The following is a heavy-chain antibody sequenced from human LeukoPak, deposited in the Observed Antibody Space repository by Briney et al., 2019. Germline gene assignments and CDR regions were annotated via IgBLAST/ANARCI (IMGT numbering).Heavy chain of an antibody. CDR3: ARALLSSGKTDY. CDR2: IYYSGST. CDR1: GGSISSYY. Sequence: PSETLSLTCTVSGGSISSYYWSWIRQPPGKGLEWIGYIYYSGSTNYNPSLKSRVTISVDTSKNQFSLKLSSVTAADTAVYYCARALLSSGKTDYWGQGTLVTVSS. J-gene: IGHJ4*02. D-gene: IGHD6-19*01. V-gene: IGHV4-59*12.